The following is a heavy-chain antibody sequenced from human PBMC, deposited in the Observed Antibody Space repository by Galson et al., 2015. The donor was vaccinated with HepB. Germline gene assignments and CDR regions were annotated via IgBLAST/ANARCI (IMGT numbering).Heavy chain of an antibody. D-gene: IGHD2-15*01. J-gene: IGHJ3*02. CDR1: GYTFTSYY. CDR3: ARGYCSGGSCARNSYAFDI. V-gene: IGHV1-46*01. CDR2: INPSGGST. Sequence: SVKVSCKASGYTFTSYYMHWVRQAPGQGLEWMGIINPSGGSTSYAQKFQGRVTMTRDTSTSTVYMELSSLRSEDTAVYYCARGYCSGGSCARNSYAFDIWGQGTMVTVSS.